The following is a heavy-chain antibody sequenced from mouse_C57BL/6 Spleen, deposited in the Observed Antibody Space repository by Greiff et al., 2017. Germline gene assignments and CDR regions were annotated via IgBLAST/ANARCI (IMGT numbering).Heavy chain of an antibody. Sequence: QVQLQQSGAELVRPGTSVKVSCKASGYAFTNYLIEWVKQRPGQGLEWIGVINPGSGGTNYNEKFKGKATLTADKSSSTAYMQLSSLTSEDSAVYFCAREGLYGNARDYWGQGTSVTVSS. CDR1: GYAFTNYL. CDR2: INPGSGGT. CDR3: AREGLYGNARDY. J-gene: IGHJ4*01. V-gene: IGHV1-54*01. D-gene: IGHD1-1*01.